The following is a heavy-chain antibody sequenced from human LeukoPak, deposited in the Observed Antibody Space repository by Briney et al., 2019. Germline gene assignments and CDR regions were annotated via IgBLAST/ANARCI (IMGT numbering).Heavy chain of an antibody. D-gene: IGHD6-19*01. J-gene: IGHJ5*02. Sequence: PSETLSLTCAVYGGSFSGYYWSWIRQPPGKGLEWIGEINHSGSANYNSSLKSRVTLSTDTSKNQFSLILSSVTAADTAVYYCARSAGYSSAWGQGTRVTVSS. CDR1: GGSFSGYY. V-gene: IGHV4-34*01. CDR3: ARSAGYSSA. CDR2: INHSGSA.